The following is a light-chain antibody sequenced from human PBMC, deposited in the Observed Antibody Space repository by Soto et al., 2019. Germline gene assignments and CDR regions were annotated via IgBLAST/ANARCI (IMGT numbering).Light chain of an antibody. J-gene: IGKJ2*01. CDR2: GAS. Sequence: IVLTQSPGTLSLSPGERATLSCSASQSVSSSYLAWYQQKPGQAPRLLIYGASSRATGIPDRFSGRGSGTDFTLNISRLEPEDFAVYYCHQYGSSPPYTFGQGTKLDIK. CDR3: HQYGSSPPYT. CDR1: QSVSSSY. V-gene: IGKV3-20*01.